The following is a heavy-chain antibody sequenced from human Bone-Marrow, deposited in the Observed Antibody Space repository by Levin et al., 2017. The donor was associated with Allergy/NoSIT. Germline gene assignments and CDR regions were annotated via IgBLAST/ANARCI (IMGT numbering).Heavy chain of an antibody. D-gene: IGHD6-19*01. CDR1: GFTFSSYS. V-gene: IGHV3-21*01. Sequence: PGGSLRLSCAASGFTFSSYSMNWVRQAPGKGLEWVSSISSSSSYIYYADSVKGRFTISRDNAKNSLYLQMNSLRAEDTAVYYCARDRGRRGHKDDWGHISGWRGGMDVWGQGTTVTVSS. CDR3: ARDRGRRGHKDDWGHISGWRGGMDV. J-gene: IGHJ6*02. CDR2: ISSSSSYI.